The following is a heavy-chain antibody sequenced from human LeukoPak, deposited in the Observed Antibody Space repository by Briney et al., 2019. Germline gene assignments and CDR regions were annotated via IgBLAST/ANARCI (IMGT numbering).Heavy chain of an antibody. CDR3: ATRPLGFCSSTSCPSRWFDP. CDR2: IIPIFGTA. D-gene: IGHD2-2*01. CDR1: GGTFSSYA. J-gene: IGHJ5*02. Sequence: SVKVSCKASGGTFSSYAISWVRQAPGQGLEWMGGIIPIFGTANYAQKFQGRVMITADESTSTAYMELSSLRSEDTAVYYCATRPLGFCSSTSCPSRWFDPWGQGTLVTVSS. V-gene: IGHV1-69*01.